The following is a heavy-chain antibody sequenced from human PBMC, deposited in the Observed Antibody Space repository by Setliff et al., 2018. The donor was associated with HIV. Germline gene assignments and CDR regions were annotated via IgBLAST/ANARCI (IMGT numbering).Heavy chain of an antibody. CDR1: GGSICSGGFY. D-gene: IGHD3-3*01. Sequence: SETLSLTCTVTGGSICSGGFYWTWIRQHPGKGLEWIGYIYNTVSTYHSPSLESLVTISIDPSRNQFSLKLSSVTAADTSVYYCARDRSDYYNLPGYFDHWGQGTPVTVSS. CDR3: ARDRSDYYNLPGYFDH. V-gene: IGHV4-31*01. J-gene: IGHJ4*02. CDR2: IYNTVST.